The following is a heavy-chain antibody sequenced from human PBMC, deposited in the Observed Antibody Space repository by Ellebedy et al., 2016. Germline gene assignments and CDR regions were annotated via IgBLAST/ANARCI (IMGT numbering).Heavy chain of an antibody. Sequence: SETLSLTXTVSGGSISSYYWSWIRQPAGKGLEWIGRIYTSGSTNYNPSLKSRVTMSVDTSKNQFSLKLSSVTAADTAVYYCAREGAIAARPWDYYYYMDVWGKGTTVTVSS. V-gene: IGHV4-4*07. J-gene: IGHJ6*03. CDR2: IYTSGST. CDR3: AREGAIAARPWDYYYYMDV. D-gene: IGHD6-6*01. CDR1: GGSISSYY.